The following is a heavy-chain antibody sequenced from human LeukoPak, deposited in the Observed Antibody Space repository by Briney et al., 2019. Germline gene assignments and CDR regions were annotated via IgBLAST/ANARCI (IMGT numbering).Heavy chain of an antibody. CDR1: GFTFSSYA. V-gene: IGHV3-23*01. J-gene: IGHJ6*03. CDR3: AKCPRYKVVVVPAAKRYYYYYMDV. Sequence: PGGSLRLSCAASGFTFSSYAMSWVRQAPGKGLEWVSAISGNGGSTYYADSVKGRFTISRDNSKNTLYLQMNSLRAEDTAVYYCAKCPRYKVVVVPAAKRYYYYYMDVWGKGTTVTVSS. CDR2: ISGNGGST. D-gene: IGHD2-2*01.